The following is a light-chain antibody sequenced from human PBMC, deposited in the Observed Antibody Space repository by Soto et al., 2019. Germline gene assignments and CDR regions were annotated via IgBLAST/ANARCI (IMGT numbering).Light chain of an antibody. V-gene: IGKV3-20*01. J-gene: IGKJ1*01. Sequence: EIVLTQSPDTLSLSPGERDTLSCRASQTLPTYQLAWYQQKPGQPPRLLIYGVSSRATGIPERFSGSGSGTDFTLTITRLEPDDFGVYYCQHYDSSPWTFGRGTKV. CDR2: GVS. CDR1: QTLPTYQ. CDR3: QHYDSSPWT.